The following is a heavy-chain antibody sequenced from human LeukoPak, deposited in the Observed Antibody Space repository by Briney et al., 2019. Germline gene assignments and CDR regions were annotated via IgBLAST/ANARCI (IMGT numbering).Heavy chain of an antibody. CDR2: SRTKPKTYST. CDR3: ARSLSPNVYGMDV. J-gene: IGHJ6*02. Sequence: PGGSLRLSCAASGFTFSDYYMDWVRQAPGKGLEWVGRSRTKPKTYSTDYAASVKGRFTISRDDSKNPLYLQMNSLTIEDTAVYYCARSLSPNVYGMDVWGQGTTVTVSS. D-gene: IGHD2-8*01. CDR1: GFTFSDYY. V-gene: IGHV3-72*01.